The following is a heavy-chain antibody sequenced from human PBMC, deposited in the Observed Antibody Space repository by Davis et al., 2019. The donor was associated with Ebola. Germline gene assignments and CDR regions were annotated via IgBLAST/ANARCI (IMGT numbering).Heavy chain of an antibody. CDR1: GGYISGYY. J-gene: IGHJ4*02. CDR3: ARVASYGDYFDY. V-gene: IGHV4-59*12. CDR2: LNHGGGT. D-gene: IGHD4-17*01. Sequence: MPSETLSLTCTVSGGYISGYYWSWIRQPPGKGLEWIGNLNHGGGTNYSPSLKSRLTISGDTSKNQFSLKLSSVTAADTAVYYCARVASYGDYFDYWGLGTLVTVSS.